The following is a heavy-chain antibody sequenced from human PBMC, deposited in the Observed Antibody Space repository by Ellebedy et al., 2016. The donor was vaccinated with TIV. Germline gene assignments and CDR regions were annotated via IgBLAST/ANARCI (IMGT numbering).Heavy chain of an antibody. CDR2: ISTSGATT. V-gene: IGHV3-23*01. CDR1: GFTFSHAS. CDR3: AKLAGISSGYAEY. Sequence: GESLKISCAASGFTFSHASMSWVRQAPGKGLEWVSVISTSGATTYADYVKGRFTISSDNSKDTLFLQMNSLRAEATGVYDCAKLAGISSGYAEYWGQGTLVTVSS. D-gene: IGHD6-13*01. J-gene: IGHJ4*02.